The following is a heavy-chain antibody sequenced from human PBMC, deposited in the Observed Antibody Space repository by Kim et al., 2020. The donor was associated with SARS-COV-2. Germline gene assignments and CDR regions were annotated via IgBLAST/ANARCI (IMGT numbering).Heavy chain of an antibody. V-gene: IGHV4-38-2*02. J-gene: IGHJ4*02. CDR1: DYSISSGYY. CDR2: IYHSGST. CDR3: ARNGEYGGNGYFDY. D-gene: IGHD2-15*01. Sequence: SETLSLTCIVSDYSISSGYYWGWVRQSPGKGLEWIGSIYHSGSTYYNPSLKSRVTISVDKSKNQFSLKVRSVTAADTAVYYCARNGEYGGNGYFDYWGQGTLVTVSS.